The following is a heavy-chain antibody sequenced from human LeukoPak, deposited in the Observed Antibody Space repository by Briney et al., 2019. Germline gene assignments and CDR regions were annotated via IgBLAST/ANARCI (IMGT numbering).Heavy chain of an antibody. CDR1: GYSISSGYY. J-gene: IGHJ4*02. Sequence: KPSETLSLTCTVSGYSISSGYYWGWLRQPPGKGLEWIGSIYHSGSTYYNPSLKSRVTISVDTSKNQFSPKLSSVTAADTAVYYCAREVYCGGDCYSSIDYWGQGTLVTVSS. D-gene: IGHD2-21*01. CDR2: IYHSGST. V-gene: IGHV4-38-2*02. CDR3: AREVYCGGDCYSSIDY.